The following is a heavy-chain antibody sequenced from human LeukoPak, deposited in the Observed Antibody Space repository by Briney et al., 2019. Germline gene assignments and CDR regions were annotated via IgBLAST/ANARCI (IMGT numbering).Heavy chain of an antibody. CDR3: AKTYYYDSSGGPGIDY. V-gene: IGHV3-30*04. Sequence: PGGSLRLSCAASGFTFSSYAMHWVRQAPGKGLKWVAVTSFDGSDNYYADSVKGRFTTSRDNSKNTLYLQMNSLRAEDTAVYYCAKTYYYDSSGGPGIDYWGQGTLVTVSS. D-gene: IGHD3-22*01. J-gene: IGHJ4*02. CDR2: TSFDGSDN. CDR1: GFTFSSYA.